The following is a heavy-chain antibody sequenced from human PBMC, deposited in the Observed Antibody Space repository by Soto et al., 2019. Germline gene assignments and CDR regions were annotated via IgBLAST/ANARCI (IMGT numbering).Heavy chain of an antibody. CDR1: GAALSSGGYF. CDR3: TSEQSDDNDFDL. J-gene: IGHJ5*01. V-gene: IGHV4-61*08. Sequence: SETLSLTCTVSGAALSSGGYFYTSVRQPPGKGLEWLGYIYYSGETKYNPSLKSRVTLSLDQSKSQFSLRLISVTAADTAVYYCTSEQSDDNDFDLWGQGTMVTVSS. D-gene: IGHD1-1*01. CDR2: IYYSGET.